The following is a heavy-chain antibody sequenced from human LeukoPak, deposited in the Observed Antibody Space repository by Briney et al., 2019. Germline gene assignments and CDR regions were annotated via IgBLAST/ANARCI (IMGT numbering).Heavy chain of an antibody. CDR1: GYTFTGYY. D-gene: IGHD3-10*01. V-gene: IGHV1-46*01. CDR2: INPSGGST. J-gene: IGHJ5*02. CDR3: AREKMGGKREYWFDP. Sequence: ASVKVSCKASGYTFTGYYMHWVRQAPGQGLEWMGIINPSGGSTSYAQKFQGRVTMTRDMSTSTVYMELSSLRSEDTAVYYCAREKMGGKREYWFDPWGQGTLVTVSS.